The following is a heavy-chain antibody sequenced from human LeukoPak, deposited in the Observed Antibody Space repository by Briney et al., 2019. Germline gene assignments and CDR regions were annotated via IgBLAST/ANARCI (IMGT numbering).Heavy chain of an antibody. Sequence: PSQTLSLTCTVSGGSISSGSYYWSWIRQPAGKGLEWIGYIYYSGSTNYNPSLKSRVTISVDTSKNQFSLKLSSVTAADTAVYYCARDGVGAPHYYYMDVWGKGTTVTVSS. V-gene: IGHV4-61*09. CDR3: ARDGVGAPHYYYMDV. J-gene: IGHJ6*03. CDR2: IYYSGST. D-gene: IGHD1-26*01. CDR1: GGSISSGSYY.